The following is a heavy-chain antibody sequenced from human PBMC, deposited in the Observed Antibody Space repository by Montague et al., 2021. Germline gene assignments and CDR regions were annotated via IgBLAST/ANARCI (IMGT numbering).Heavy chain of an antibody. CDR1: GGSISSASYY. Sequence: SETLSLTCTVSGGSISSASYYWGWIRQPPGKGPEFIGVIYYNGTTYHNPSLKSRVTVSMDTSKNQFSLKLSSVTAADTAVYYCARSLYCRGGSCYSGFGPWGQGTLVTASS. D-gene: IGHD2-15*01. J-gene: IGHJ5*02. V-gene: IGHV4-39*01. CDR2: IYYNGTT. CDR3: ARSLYCRGGSCYSGFGP.